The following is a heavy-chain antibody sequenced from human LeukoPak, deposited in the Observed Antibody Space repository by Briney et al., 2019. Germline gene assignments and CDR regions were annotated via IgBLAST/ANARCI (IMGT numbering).Heavy chain of an antibody. V-gene: IGHV1-2*02. J-gene: IGHJ4*02. D-gene: IGHD3-22*01. CDR3: ARAKWDYYDSSGYYYFDY. CDR1: GYTFTGYY. Sequence: GASVKVSCKASGYTFTGYYMHWVRQAPGQGLEWMGWINPNSGGTNYAQKFQGRVTMTRDTSISTAYMELSRLRSDDTAVYYCARAKWDYYDSSGYYYFDYWGQGTLVTVSS. CDR2: INPNSGGT.